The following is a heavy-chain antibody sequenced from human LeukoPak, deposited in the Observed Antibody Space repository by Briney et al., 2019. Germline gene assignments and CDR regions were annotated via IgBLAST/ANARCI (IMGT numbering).Heavy chain of an antibody. CDR1: GGSISSYY. CDR3: ARDEQWLINAFDY. Sequence: SETLSLTCTVSGGSISSYYWSWIRQPPGKGLEWIGEINHSGSTNYNPSLKSRVTISVDTSKNQFSLKLSSVTAADTAVYYCARDEQWLINAFDYWGQGTLVTVSS. D-gene: IGHD6-19*01. CDR2: INHSGST. J-gene: IGHJ4*02. V-gene: IGHV4-34*01.